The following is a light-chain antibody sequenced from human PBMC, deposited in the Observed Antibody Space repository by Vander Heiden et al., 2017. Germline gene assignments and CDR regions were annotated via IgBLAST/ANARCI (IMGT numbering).Light chain of an antibody. V-gene: IGKV3-20*01. CDR1: QSVRSSY. J-gene: IGKJ4*01. CDR2: GAP. CDR3: QQYGSSPHT. Sequence: ILLSPAAGTLSLSPGERATLSGRASQSVRSSYLAWYQQKPGQAPRILIYGAPSRATGIPDRSSGSGSGTDFPLIISRLEPEDFAVYYCQQYGSSPHTFGGGTKVEIK.